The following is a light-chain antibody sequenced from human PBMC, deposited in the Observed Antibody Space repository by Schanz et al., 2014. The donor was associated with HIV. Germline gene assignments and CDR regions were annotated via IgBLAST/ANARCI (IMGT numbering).Light chain of an antibody. V-gene: IGKV3-20*01. Sequence: EIVLTQSPGTLSLSPGERATLSCRASQSISRSSIAWYRQKPGQAPRLLISGASTRATGIPARFSGSGSGTEFTLTISSLQPDDFATYYCQQSYSTPQTFGQGTKVEIK. CDR3: QQSYSTPQT. CDR1: QSISRSS. CDR2: GAS. J-gene: IGKJ1*01.